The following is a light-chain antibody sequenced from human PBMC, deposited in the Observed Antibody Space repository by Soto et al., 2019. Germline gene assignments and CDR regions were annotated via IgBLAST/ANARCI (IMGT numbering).Light chain of an antibody. CDR1: RSNIGTNP. V-gene: IGLV1-44*01. CDR2: TNT. CDR3: AAWDDSLNSVI. J-gene: IGLJ2*01. Sequence: QSVLTQPPSASGTPGQSVSISCSGSRSNIGTNPVNWYQQLPGTAPKLLFYTNTQRPSGVPDRFSASKSGTSASLAISGLQSEDEDDYYCAAWDDSLNSVIFGGGTKPTVL.